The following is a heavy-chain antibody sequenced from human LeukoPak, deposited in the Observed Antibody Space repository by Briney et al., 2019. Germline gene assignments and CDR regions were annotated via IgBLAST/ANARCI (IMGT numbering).Heavy chain of an antibody. D-gene: IGHD4-11*01. J-gene: IGHJ5*02. Sequence: LGASVKVSCKASGYTFTSYAMNWVRQAPGQGLEWMGWINTNTGNPTYAQGFTGRFVFSLDTSVSTAYLQISSLKAEDTAVYYCARDRRSNSNYVSDRSWFDPWGQGTLVTVSS. V-gene: IGHV7-4-1*02. CDR1: GYTFTSYA. CDR2: INTNTGNP. CDR3: ARDRRSNSNYVSDRSWFDP.